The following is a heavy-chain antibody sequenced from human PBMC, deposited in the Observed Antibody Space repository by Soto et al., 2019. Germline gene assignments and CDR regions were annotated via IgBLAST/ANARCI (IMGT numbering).Heavy chain of an antibody. CDR2: ISGSGATI. J-gene: IGHJ3*01. Sequence: VELVESGGDLVQPGGSLRLTCTASSFLFSSYTMNWVRQAPGKGLEWIAYISGSGATIHYADSVKGRFTISRDNAKKSLYLQMDSLRVNDTAVYYCASPHRGHAVDLWGQGTLVAVSS. D-gene: IGHD2-2*01. V-gene: IGHV3-48*01. CDR1: SFLFSSYT. CDR3: ASPHRGHAVDL.